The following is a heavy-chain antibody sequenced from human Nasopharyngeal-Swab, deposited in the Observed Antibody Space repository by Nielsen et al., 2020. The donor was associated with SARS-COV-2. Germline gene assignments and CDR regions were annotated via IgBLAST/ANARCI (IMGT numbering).Heavy chain of an antibody. CDR2: INTDESEK. J-gene: IGHJ6*02. CDR3: ARGHCGMDV. V-gene: IGHV3-7*03. Sequence: WIRQPPGKGLEWVANINTDESEKHYLDSVKGRFTISRDNAKNSLYLQMYSLSAEDSAVYYCARGHCGMDVWGQGTTVTVSS.